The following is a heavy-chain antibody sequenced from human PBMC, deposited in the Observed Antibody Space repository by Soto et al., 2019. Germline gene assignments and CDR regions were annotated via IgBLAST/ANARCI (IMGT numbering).Heavy chain of an antibody. D-gene: IGHD3-3*01. CDR3: ASVAPLYDFWSGYLL. CDR2: IYYSGST. Sequence: ASETLSLTCTVSAGSISSGDYYWSWIRQPPWKGLEWIGYIYYSGSTYYNPSLKSRVTISVDTAKNQFSRKLSSVTAADTAADSCASVAPLYDFWSGYLLWGQGTLVTVSS. J-gene: IGHJ4*02. V-gene: IGHV4-30-4*01. CDR1: AGSISSGDYY.